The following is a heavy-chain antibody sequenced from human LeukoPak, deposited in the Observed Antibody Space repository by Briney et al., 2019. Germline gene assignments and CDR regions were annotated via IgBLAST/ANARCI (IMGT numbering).Heavy chain of an antibody. D-gene: IGHD1-20*01. CDR2: IYHSGST. CDR1: GGSISSSNW. Sequence: SETLSLTCAVSGGSISSSNWWSWVRQPPGKGLEWIGEIYHSGSTNYNPSLKSRVTISVDKSKNQFSLKLSSVTAADTAVYYCARVFNWNYYYMDVWGKGTTVTVSS. V-gene: IGHV4-4*02. CDR3: ARVFNWNYYYMDV. J-gene: IGHJ6*03.